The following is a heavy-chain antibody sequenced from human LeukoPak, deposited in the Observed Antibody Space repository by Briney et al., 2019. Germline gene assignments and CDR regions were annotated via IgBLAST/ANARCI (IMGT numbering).Heavy chain of an antibody. D-gene: IGHD3-22*01. J-gene: IGHJ5*02. CDR2: IIPIFGTA. CDR3: ARAEAYDSSGYPNWFDP. CDR1: GGTFSSYA. Sequence: GASVKVSCKASGGTFSSYAISWVRQAPGQGLEWMGGIIPIFGTANYAQKFQGRVTITADESTSTAYMELSSLRSEDTAVYYCARAEAYDSSGYPNWFDPWGQGTLVTVSS. V-gene: IGHV1-69*13.